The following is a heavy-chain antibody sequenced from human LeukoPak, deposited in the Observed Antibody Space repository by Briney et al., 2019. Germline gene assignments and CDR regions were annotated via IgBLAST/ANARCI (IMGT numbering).Heavy chain of an antibody. J-gene: IGHJ6*02. CDR3: ARDVGGYYYGMDV. CDR1: GGSISSYY. CDR2: IYYSGST. Sequence: SETLSLTCTVPGGSISSYYWSWIRQPPGKGLEWIGYIYYSGSTNYNPSLKSRVTISVDTSKNQFSLKLSSVTAADTAVYYCARDVGGYYYGMDVWGQGTTVTVSS. V-gene: IGHV4-59*01.